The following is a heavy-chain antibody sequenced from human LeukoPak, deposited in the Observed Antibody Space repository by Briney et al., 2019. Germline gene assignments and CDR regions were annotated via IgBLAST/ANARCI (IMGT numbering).Heavy chain of an antibody. CDR1: GFTFSNAC. Sequence: GGSLRLSCTVSGFTFSNACMSWVRQAPGKGLEWVGRIKRKTDGGTTDYTAPVKGRFTISRDNSKNTLYLQMNSLRAEDTAVYYCANVRYFDWYYFDHWGQGALVTVRS. CDR3: ANVRYFDWYYFDH. D-gene: IGHD3-9*01. V-gene: IGHV3-15*01. CDR2: IKRKTDGGTT. J-gene: IGHJ4*02.